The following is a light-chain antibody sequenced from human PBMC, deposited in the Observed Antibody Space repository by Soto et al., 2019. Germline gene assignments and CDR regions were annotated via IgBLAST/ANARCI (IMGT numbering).Light chain of an antibody. CDR1: QDIKND. V-gene: IGKV1-6*02. CDR2: ASS. J-gene: IGKJ1*01. CDR3: QQYNSLQT. Sequence: AIQMTQSPSSLSAFVGDRVTITCRASQDIKNDLGWYQQKPGQAPKLLIYASSNLHSGVPSRFCGSGSGTEFTLTISSLQPDDFATYYCQQYNSLQTFGQGTKVDIK.